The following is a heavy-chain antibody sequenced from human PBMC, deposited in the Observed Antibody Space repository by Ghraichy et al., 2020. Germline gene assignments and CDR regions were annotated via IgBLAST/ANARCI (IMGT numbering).Heavy chain of an antibody. Sequence: SETLSLTCTVSGGSISGYYWNWIRQPPGKGLEWIGNIYYSGSTNYNPSLKSRVTISVDTSKNQFSLNLKSLTAADTAVYYCARGRVPSATSPGYWGQGTLVTVSS. CDR2: IYYSGST. CDR1: GGSISGYY. J-gene: IGHJ4*02. CDR3: ARGRVPSATSPGY. D-gene: IGHD2-2*01. V-gene: IGHV4-59*01.